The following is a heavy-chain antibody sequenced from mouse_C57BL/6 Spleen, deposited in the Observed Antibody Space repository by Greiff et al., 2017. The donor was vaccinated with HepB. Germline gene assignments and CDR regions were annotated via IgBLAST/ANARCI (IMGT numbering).Heavy chain of an antibody. Sequence: EVQLQQSGPGLVKPSQSLSLTCSVTGYSITSGYYWNWIRQFPGNKLEWMGYISYDGSNNYNPSLKNRISITRDTSKNQFFLKLNSVTTEDTATYYCARDRDYDYENAMDYWGQGTSVTVSS. V-gene: IGHV3-6*01. D-gene: IGHD2-4*01. CDR1: GYSITSGYY. CDR3: ARDRDYDYENAMDY. CDR2: ISYDGSN. J-gene: IGHJ4*01.